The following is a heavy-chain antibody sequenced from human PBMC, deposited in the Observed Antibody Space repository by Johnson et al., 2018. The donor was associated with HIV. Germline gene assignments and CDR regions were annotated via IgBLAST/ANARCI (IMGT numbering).Heavy chain of an antibody. CDR1: GFKYA. J-gene: IGHJ3*02. Sequence: VQLVESGGGVVQPGRSLRLSCAASGFKYAASGLAFSNYAVKWVSHTPGGDGGTSFADSVKGRFTISRDNSKNTLYLQMNSLRAEDTAVYYCAKDLEEGQQWLIGAFDIWGQGTMVTVSS. CDR2: TPGGDGGT. D-gene: IGHD6-19*01. V-gene: IGHV3-NL1*01. CDR3: AKDLEEGQQWLIGAFDI.